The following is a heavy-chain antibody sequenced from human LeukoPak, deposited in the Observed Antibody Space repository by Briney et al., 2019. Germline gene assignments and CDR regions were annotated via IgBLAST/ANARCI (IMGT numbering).Heavy chain of an antibody. Sequence: SETLSLTCTVSGGLISISTYDWGWIRQPPGKGLEWIGSMYYSGTTHYNPALKSQVTIAVDTSKNQFSLKLTSVTAADTAVYYCARLYPPATRFDYWGQGTLVTVSS. CDR1: GGLISISTYD. D-gene: IGHD5-24*01. CDR3: ARLYPPATRFDY. CDR2: MYYSGTT. V-gene: IGHV4-39*07. J-gene: IGHJ4*02.